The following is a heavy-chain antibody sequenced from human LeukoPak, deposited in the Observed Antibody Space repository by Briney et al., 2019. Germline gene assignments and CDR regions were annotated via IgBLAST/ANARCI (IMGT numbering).Heavy chain of an antibody. D-gene: IGHD1-26*01. J-gene: IGHJ4*02. CDR1: GFTFSSYW. CDR2: INSVGSDT. CDR3: ARSLEATTAY. Sequence: LSGGSLRLSCAASGFTFSSYWMHWVRQAPGKGLVWVSLINSVGSDTRYADSVKGRFTTSRDNAKNTLYLQMNSLRVEDTAVYYCARSLEATTAYWGQGTLVTVSS. V-gene: IGHV3-74*01.